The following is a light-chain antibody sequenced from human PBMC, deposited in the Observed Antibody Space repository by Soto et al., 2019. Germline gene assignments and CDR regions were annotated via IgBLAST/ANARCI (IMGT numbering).Light chain of an antibody. Sequence: QSVLTQPPSASGSPGRSVTISCTGTSSDVGGYNYVSWFQQHPGKAPKLIIYEVSERPSGVPHRFSGSKSGNTASLTISGLQAEDEADYYCNSYAGTSNVFGTGTKVTVL. CDR1: SSDVGGYNY. CDR2: EVS. J-gene: IGLJ1*01. V-gene: IGLV2-8*01. CDR3: NSYAGTSNV.